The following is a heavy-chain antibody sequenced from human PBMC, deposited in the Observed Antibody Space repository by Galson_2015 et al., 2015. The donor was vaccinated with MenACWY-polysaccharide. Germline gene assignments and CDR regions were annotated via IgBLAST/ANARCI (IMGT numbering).Heavy chain of an antibody. V-gene: IGHV3-33*08. CDR1: GFTFSRYG. D-gene: IGHD2-15*01. CDR3: ARSSVVVVTDTQGFDS. CDR2: IWSDGSNK. Sequence: SLRLSCAASGFTFSRYGMHWVRQGPGKGLEWVAVIWSDGSNKNYADSVKGRFTTSRDNSKNTLYLQMNSLRAEDTAVYYCARSSVVVVTDTQGFDSWGQGTLVTVSS. J-gene: IGHJ4*02.